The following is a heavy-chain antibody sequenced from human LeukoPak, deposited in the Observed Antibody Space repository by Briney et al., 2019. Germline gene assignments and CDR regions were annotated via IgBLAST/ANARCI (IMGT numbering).Heavy chain of an antibody. V-gene: IGHV4-59*01. J-gene: IGHJ4*02. D-gene: IGHD5/OR15-5a*01. CDR3: GRAAGTKSYGLRGTIDY. Sequence: TSETLSLTCNVSGGSFNKYCWSWVRQPPGKGLEWIGYIYGSGFTNYSPSLKSRLTISADTSNNQFSLKLSSVTAADTAVYYCGRAAGTKSYGLRGTIDYWGQGALVTVS. CDR2: IYGSGFT. CDR1: GGSFNKYC.